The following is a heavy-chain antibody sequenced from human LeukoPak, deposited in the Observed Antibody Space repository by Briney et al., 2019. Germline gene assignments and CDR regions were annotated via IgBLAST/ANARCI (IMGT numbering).Heavy chain of an antibody. CDR3: ARVYDYVWGSYPPVFDP. Sequence: ASVKVSCKASGYTFTSYDINWVRQATGQGLEWMGWMNPNSGNTGYAQKFQGRVTMTRNTSISTAYMELSSLRSEDTAVYYCARVYDYVWGSYPPVFDPWGQGILVTVSS. CDR2: MNPNSGNT. D-gene: IGHD3-16*02. V-gene: IGHV1-8*01. CDR1: GYTFTSYD. J-gene: IGHJ5*02.